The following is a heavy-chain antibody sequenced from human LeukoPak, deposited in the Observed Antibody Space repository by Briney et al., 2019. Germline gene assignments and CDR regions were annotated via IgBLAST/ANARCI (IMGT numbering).Heavy chain of an antibody. CDR1: GFTFNSYA. V-gene: IGHV3-48*01. Sequence: GESLRLSCAASGFTFNSYAFNWVRQAPGKGLEWVSYISSSSNVIYYTDSLKGRFTISRDNARNLLSLQMNSLRAEDTAVYYCARGDPIYDFWSGGDYWGQGSLVTVSS. J-gene: IGHJ4*02. CDR2: ISSSSNVI. D-gene: IGHD3-3*01. CDR3: ARGDPIYDFWSGGDY.